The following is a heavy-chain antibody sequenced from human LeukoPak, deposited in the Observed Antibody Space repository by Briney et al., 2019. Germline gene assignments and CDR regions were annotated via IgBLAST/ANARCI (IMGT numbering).Heavy chain of an antibody. J-gene: IGHJ4*02. CDR3: ARGPRDDFWSGYYTGYFDY. V-gene: IGHV4-59*12. CDR2: IYHSGST. D-gene: IGHD3-3*01. CDR1: GGSISSYY. Sequence: TSETLSLTCTVSGGSISSYYWSWIRQPPGKGLEWIGYIYHSGSTNYNPSLKSRVTISVDKSKNQFSLKLSSVTAADTAVYYCARGPRDDFWSGYYTGYFDYWGQGTLVTVSS.